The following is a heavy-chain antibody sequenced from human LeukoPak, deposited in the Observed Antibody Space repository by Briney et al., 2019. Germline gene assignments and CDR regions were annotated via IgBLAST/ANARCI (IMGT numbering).Heavy chain of an antibody. D-gene: IGHD3-10*01. CDR1: GFTFSSYS. J-gene: IGHJ4*02. Sequence: GGSLRLSCAASGFTFSSYSMNWVRQAPGKGLEWVSSISSSSSYIYYADSVKRRFTISRDNATNSLYLQMNSLRAEDTAVYYCAREIWFGELEGDYWGQGTLVTVSS. V-gene: IGHV3-21*01. CDR2: ISSSSSYI. CDR3: AREIWFGELEGDY.